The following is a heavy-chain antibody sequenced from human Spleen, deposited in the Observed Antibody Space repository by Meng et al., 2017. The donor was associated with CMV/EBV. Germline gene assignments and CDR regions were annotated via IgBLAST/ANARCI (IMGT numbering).Heavy chain of an antibody. CDR2: ISYDGSNK. CDR3: AREGVPAATGVHDAFDI. V-gene: IGHV3-30*04. J-gene: IGHJ3*02. CDR1: GFTFSSYA. Sequence: GGSLRLSCAASGFTFSSYAMHWVRQAPGKGLEWVAVISYDGSNKYYADSVKGRFTISRDNSKNTLYLQMNSLRAEDTAVYYCAREGVPAATGVHDAFDIWGQGTVVTVSS. D-gene: IGHD2-2*01.